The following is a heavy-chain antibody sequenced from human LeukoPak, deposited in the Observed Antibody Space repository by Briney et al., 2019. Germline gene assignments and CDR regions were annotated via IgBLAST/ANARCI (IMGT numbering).Heavy chain of an antibody. Sequence: PGGSLRLSRAASGFTFSSYAMSWVRQAPGKGLEWVSFISGSGDSTYYADSVKGRFTISRDNSKNTLYLQMNSLRGEDTAVYYCAKEGSYSGSRFDYWGQGTLVTVSS. J-gene: IGHJ4*02. V-gene: IGHV3-23*01. CDR2: ISGSGDST. CDR3: AKEGSYSGSRFDY. D-gene: IGHD1-26*01. CDR1: GFTFSSYA.